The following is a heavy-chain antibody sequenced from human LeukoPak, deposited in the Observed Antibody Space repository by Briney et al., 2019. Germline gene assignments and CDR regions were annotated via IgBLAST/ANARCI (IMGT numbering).Heavy chain of an antibody. V-gene: IGHV3-53*01. CDR1: GFTVSSNY. Sequence: GGSLRPSCAASGFTVSSNYMSWVRQAPGKGLEWVSVIYSGGSTYYTDSVKGGFTISRDNSKTTLYLHMNSLRADDTDVYYCARCIAAAGRWEYYFDYWGQGTLVTVSS. CDR3: ARCIAAAGRWEYYFDY. CDR2: IYSGGST. D-gene: IGHD6-13*01. J-gene: IGHJ4*02.